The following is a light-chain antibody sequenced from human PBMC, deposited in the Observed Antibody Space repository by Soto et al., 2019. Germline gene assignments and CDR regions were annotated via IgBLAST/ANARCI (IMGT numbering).Light chain of an antibody. CDR3: AAWDDSLNGPV. CDR2: YDD. CDR1: SSNIGSNG. J-gene: IGLJ2*01. Sequence: QSVLTQPPSVSEAPRQRVTISCSGSSSNIGSNGVNWYQQLPGKAPKLLIYYDDLVPSGVSDRFSGSKSGTSASLAIRGLQSDDEADYYCAAWDDSLNGPVFGGGTKVIVL. V-gene: IGLV1-36*01.